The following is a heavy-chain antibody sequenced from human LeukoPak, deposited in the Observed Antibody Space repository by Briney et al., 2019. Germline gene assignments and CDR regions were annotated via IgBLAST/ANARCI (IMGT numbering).Heavy chain of an antibody. CDR1: GYTFTEYY. Sequence: GASVKVSRKASGYTFTEYYMHWVRQAPGQGLEWMGWINPNSGGANYAENFQGRVTMTRDTSISTAYMELSSLRYDDTALYYCARGQSPNDYWGQGTLVTVSS. CDR2: INPNSGGA. CDR3: ARGQSPNDY. V-gene: IGHV1-2*02. J-gene: IGHJ4*02.